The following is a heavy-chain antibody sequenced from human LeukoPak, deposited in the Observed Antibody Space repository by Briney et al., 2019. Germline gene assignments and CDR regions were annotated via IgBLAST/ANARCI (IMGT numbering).Heavy chain of an antibody. V-gene: IGHV3-9*01. J-gene: IGHJ5*02. CDR1: GFTFDDYA. CDR2: ISWNSGSI. D-gene: IGHD6-19*01. CDR3: AKTRDSSGWYLNWFDP. Sequence: GGSLRLSCAASGFTFDDYAMPWVRQAPGKGLEWVSGISWNSGSIGYADSVKGRFTISRDNAKNSLYLQMNSLRAEDTAVYYCAKTRDSSGWYLNWFDPWGQGTLVTVSS.